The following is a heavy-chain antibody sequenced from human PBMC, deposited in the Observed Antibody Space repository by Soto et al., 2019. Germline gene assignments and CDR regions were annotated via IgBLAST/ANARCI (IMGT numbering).Heavy chain of an antibody. J-gene: IGHJ5*02. CDR1: GGSISSYY. V-gene: IGHV4-59*01. CDR2: TYYSGST. D-gene: IGHD6-13*01. Sequence: PSETLSLTCTVSGGSISSYYWSWIRQPPGKGLEWIGYTYYSGSTNYNPSLKSRVTISVDTSKNQFSLKLSSVTAADTAVYYCARELAAAGWGTENWFDPWGQGTLVTVSS. CDR3: ARELAAAGWGTENWFDP.